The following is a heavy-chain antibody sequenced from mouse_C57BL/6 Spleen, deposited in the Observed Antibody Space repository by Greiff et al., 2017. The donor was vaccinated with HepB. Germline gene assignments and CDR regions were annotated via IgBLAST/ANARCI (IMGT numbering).Heavy chain of an antibody. D-gene: IGHD1-1*01. CDR1: GYTFTDYE. CDR3: TSNYYGSRGGYYFDY. V-gene: IGHV1-15*01. Sequence: QVQLKESGAELVRPGASVTLSCKASGYTFTDYEMHWVKQTPVHGLEWIGAIDPETGGTAYNQKFKGKAILTADKSSSTAYMELRSLTSEDSAVYYCTSNYYGSRGGYYFDYWGQGTTLTVSS. J-gene: IGHJ2*01. CDR2: IDPETGGT.